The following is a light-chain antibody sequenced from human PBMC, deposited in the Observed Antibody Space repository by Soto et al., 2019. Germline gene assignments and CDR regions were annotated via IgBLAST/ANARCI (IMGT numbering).Light chain of an antibody. CDR1: SSNIGAGYD. CDR3: LSYCNYVNGSVGGFV. J-gene: IGLJ2*01. V-gene: IGLV1-40*01. Sequence: QSVLTQPPSVSGAPGQRVTISCTGTSSNIGAGYDVHWYQQLPGTAPKLLIYTNSNRPSGVPDRFSGSKSGTSASLALTGIHAEDEADYYCLSYCNYVNGSVGGFVLGGGTKVTVL. CDR2: TNS.